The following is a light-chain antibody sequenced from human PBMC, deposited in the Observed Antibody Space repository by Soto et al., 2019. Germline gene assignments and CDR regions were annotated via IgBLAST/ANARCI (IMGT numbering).Light chain of an antibody. CDR2: GAS. CDR1: HRVSSY. CDR3: QQYNNWPLT. J-gene: IGKJ4*01. Sequence: EILMTQSPATLSVSPGESATLSCRASHRVSSYLAWYQQKPGQAPRLLIYGASTRATGIPARFSGSGSGTVFTLTINSLQSEDFAVYFCQQYNNWPLTFGGGTKVEIK. V-gene: IGKV3-15*01.